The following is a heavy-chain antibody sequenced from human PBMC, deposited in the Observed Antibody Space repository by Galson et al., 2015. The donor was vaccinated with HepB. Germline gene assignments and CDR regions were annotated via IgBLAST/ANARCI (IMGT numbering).Heavy chain of an antibody. V-gene: IGHV1-2*02. Sequence: SVKVSCKASGYTFTGYYIHWVRQAPGQGLEWMGWINPNSGGTNYAQKFQGRVTMTRDTTISTAYMELRRLRSDDTAVYYCARDAERITMIVVATIDYWGQGTLVTVSS. J-gene: IGHJ4*02. D-gene: IGHD3-22*01. CDR1: GYTFTGYY. CDR2: INPNSGGT. CDR3: ARDAERITMIVVATIDY.